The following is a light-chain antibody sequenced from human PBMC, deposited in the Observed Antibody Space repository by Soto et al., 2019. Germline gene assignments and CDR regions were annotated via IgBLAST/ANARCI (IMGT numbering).Light chain of an antibody. CDR1: QDISNS. Sequence: DIPMTQSPSSLSASVGDRVTITCQASQDISNSLNWYQQKPGKAPKFLIYDASHLETGVPSRFTGSGSGTDFTFTISSLQPEDIATYYCQHYDNLLRITFGPGTRVDIK. V-gene: IGKV1-33*01. CDR2: DAS. CDR3: QHYDNLLRIT. J-gene: IGKJ3*01.